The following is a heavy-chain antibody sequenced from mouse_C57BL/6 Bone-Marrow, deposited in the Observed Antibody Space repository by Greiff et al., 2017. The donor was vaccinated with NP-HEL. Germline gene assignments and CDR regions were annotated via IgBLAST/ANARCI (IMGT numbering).Heavy chain of an antibody. CDR1: GFTFSDYG. CDR3: ARRATDD. D-gene: IGHD3-1*01. V-gene: IGHV5-17*01. Sequence: EVQVVESGGGLVKPGGSLKLSCAASGFTFSDYGMHWVRQAPEKGLEWVAYISSGSSTIYYADTVKGRFTIARDNAKNTLFLQMTSLGAEDTAMYYCARRATDDWGQGTTLTVSS. J-gene: IGHJ2*01. CDR2: ISSGSSTI.